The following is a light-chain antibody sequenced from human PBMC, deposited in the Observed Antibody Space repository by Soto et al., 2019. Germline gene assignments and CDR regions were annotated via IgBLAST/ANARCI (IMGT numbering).Light chain of an antibody. CDR1: QTVGSN. Sequence: EIVMTQSPATLSVSPGGRATLSCMASQTVGSNLAWYQQRPGQAPRLLISGASTRATDIPARFSGSGSGTEFTLIISSLQSEDFAVYYCQQYNSWPTFGQGTKVEIK. J-gene: IGKJ1*01. CDR3: QQYNSWPT. V-gene: IGKV3-15*01. CDR2: GAS.